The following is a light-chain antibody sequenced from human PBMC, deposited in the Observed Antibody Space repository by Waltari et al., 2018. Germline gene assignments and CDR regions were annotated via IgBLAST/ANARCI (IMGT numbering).Light chain of an antibody. Sequence: SYELTQPLSVSVAPGQTATITCGGNNIGGKSVHWYQQKPGQAPVLVINRDNNRPSGIPDRFSGSNSGNTATLTINGAQVGDEADYYCQVRDSNTAVFGGGTHLTVL. CDR3: QVRDSNTAV. CDR2: RDN. CDR1: NIGGKS. V-gene: IGLV3-9*01. J-gene: IGLJ7*01.